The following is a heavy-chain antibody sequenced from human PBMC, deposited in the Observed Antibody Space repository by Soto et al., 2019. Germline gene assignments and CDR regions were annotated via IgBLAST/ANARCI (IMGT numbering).Heavy chain of an antibody. Sequence: QVQLVQSGAEVKKPGASVKVSCKASGYTFTSYGISWVRQAPGQGLEWMGWISAYNGNTNYAQKFQGRVTMTTDTSASTAYKEPRSLRSDDTAVYYSARGGRYCTKGVWSFYGMDAWGQGTTVTVSS. D-gene: IGHD2-8*01. J-gene: IGHJ6*02. CDR1: GYTFTSYG. CDR3: ARGGRYCTKGVWSFYGMDA. CDR2: ISAYNGNT. V-gene: IGHV1-18*01.